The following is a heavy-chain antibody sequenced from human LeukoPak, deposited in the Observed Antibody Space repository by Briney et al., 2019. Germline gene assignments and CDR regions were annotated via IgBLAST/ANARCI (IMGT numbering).Heavy chain of an antibody. J-gene: IGHJ3*02. V-gene: IGHV4-34*01. CDR3: ARVGARWLQLKAFDI. CDR2: INHSGST. CDR1: GGSFSGYY. Sequence: PSETLSLTCAVYGGSFSGYYWSWIRQPPGKGLEWIGEINHSGSTNYNPSLKGRVTISVDTSKNQFSLKLSSVTAADTAVYYCARVGARWLQLKAFDIWGQGTMVTVSS. D-gene: IGHD5-24*01.